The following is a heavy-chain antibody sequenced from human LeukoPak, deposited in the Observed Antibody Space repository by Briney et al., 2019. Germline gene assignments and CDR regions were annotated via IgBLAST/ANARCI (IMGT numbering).Heavy chain of an antibody. V-gene: IGHV3-7*01. CDR2: IKQDGSEK. Sequence: GGSLRLSCAASGFTFSSYWMSWVRPAPGKGLECVANIKQDGSEKYYVDSVKGRFTISRDNAKNSLYLQKNSLRAEDTAVYYCARSGITIFTNWFDPWGQGTLVTVSS. J-gene: IGHJ5*02. D-gene: IGHD3-3*01. CDR1: GFTFSSYW. CDR3: ARSGITIFTNWFDP.